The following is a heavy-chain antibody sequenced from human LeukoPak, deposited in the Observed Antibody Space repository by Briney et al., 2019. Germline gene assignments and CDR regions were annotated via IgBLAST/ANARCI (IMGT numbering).Heavy chain of an antibody. CDR1: GYTFNTYA. CDR2: IIPIFGTA. CDR3: ARGPLSARSPHYY. J-gene: IGHJ4*02. Sequence: GASVKVSCKASGYTFNTYALHWVRQAPGQGLEWMGGIIPIFGTANYAQKFQGRVTITTDESTSTAYMELSSLRSEDTAVYYCARGPLSARSPHYYWGQGTLVTVSS. V-gene: IGHV1-69*05. D-gene: IGHD1-14*01.